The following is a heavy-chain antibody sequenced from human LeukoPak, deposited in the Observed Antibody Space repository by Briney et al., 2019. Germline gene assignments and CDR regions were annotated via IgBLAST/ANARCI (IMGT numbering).Heavy chain of an antibody. CDR2: IYHSGST. Sequence: SETLSLTCTVSDYSISSGYGYYWGWIRQPPGKGLEWIGSIYHSGSTYYSPSLKSRVTISVDTSKNQFSLKLSSVTAADTAVYYCARRWIQLWLDWFDPWGQGTLVTVSS. V-gene: IGHV4-38-2*02. CDR3: ARRWIQLWLDWFDP. CDR1: DYSISSGYGYY. D-gene: IGHD5-18*01. J-gene: IGHJ5*02.